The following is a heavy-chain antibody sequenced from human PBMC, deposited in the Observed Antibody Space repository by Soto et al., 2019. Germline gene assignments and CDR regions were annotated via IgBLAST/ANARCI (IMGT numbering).Heavy chain of an antibody. CDR1: GYTFTSYG. J-gene: IGHJ6*04. Sequence: QVQLMQSGAEVKKPGASVKVSCKASGYTFTSYGISWVRQAPGQGLEWMGWISTYNGNTNYAQKLQGRVTMTTDTSTSTAYMELRSLRSDDTAVYYCGRDLYQSVFYYGMDVWGKGTTVTVSS. V-gene: IGHV1-18*01. CDR2: ISTYNGNT. CDR3: GRDLYQSVFYYGMDV. D-gene: IGHD2-2*01.